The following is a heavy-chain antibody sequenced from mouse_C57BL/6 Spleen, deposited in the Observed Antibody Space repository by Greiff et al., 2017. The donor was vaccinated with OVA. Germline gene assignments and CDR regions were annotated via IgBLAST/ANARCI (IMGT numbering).Heavy chain of an antibody. CDR2: IHPNSGST. D-gene: IGHD2-4*01. Sequence: QVQLQQPGAELVKPGASVKLSCKASGYTFTSYWMHWVKQRPGQGLEWIGMIHPNSGSTNYNEKFKSKATLTVDKSSSTAYMQLSSLTSEDSAVYYCASQSDYPFYAMDYWGPGTSVTVSS. CDR1: GYTFTSYW. CDR3: ASQSDYPFYAMDY. J-gene: IGHJ4*01. V-gene: IGHV1-64*01.